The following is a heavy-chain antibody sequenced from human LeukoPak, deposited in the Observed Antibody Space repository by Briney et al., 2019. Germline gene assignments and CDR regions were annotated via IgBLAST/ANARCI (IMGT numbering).Heavy chain of an antibody. CDR2: IEYGGTRK. CDR3: ARGSSSWHWVFDY. V-gene: IGHV3-7*01. J-gene: IGHJ4*02. D-gene: IGHD6-13*01. Sequence: PGGSLRLSCAGSGFSFRNYWMTWVRQAPGQGLEWVANIEYGGTRKYYVDSVKGRFTISADDAKNSLYLQMSSLRAEDTAVYYCARGSSSWHWVFDYWGQGTLVTVSS. CDR1: GFSFRNYW.